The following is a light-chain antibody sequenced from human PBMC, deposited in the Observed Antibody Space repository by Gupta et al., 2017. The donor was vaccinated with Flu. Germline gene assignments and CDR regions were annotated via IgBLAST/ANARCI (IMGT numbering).Light chain of an antibody. CDR3: QQDGSSPLT. CDR2: GAS. CDR1: RSVTSNY. V-gene: IGKV3-20*01. Sequence: PGESGTLSCRASRSVTSNYLAWYQQRRGQPPRLLVYGASRRATGIPARFSGSGSGTDFTLTISRLEPEDFAVYFCQQDGSSPLTFGGGTKVESK. J-gene: IGKJ4*01.